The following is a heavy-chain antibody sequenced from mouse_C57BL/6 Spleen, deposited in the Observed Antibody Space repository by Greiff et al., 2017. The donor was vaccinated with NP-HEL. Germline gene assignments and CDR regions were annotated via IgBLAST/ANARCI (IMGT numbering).Heavy chain of an antibody. CDR2: IDPENGDT. Sequence: EVQLQQSGAELVRPGASVKLSCTASGFNIKDDYMHWVKQRPEQGLEWIGWIDPENGDTEYASKFQGKATITADTSSNTAYLQLSSLTSEDTAVYYCTTCDDGAWFAYWGQGTLVPVSA. CDR1: GFNIKDDY. CDR3: TTCDDGAWFAY. D-gene: IGHD2-12*01. J-gene: IGHJ3*01. V-gene: IGHV14-4*01.